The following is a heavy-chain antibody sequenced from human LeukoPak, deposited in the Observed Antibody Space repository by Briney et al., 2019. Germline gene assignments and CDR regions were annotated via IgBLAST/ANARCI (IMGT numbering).Heavy chain of an antibody. CDR1: GFNFRSYW. Sequence: GGSLRLSCAASGFNFRSYWMSWVRQAPGKGLEWVANIKQDGSEKYYVDSVKGRFTISRDNSKNTLYLQMNSLRAEDTAVYYCARDRITMVRGVYYFDYWGQGTLVTVSS. V-gene: IGHV3-7*01. J-gene: IGHJ4*02. CDR2: IKQDGSEK. CDR3: ARDRITMVRGVYYFDY. D-gene: IGHD3-10*01.